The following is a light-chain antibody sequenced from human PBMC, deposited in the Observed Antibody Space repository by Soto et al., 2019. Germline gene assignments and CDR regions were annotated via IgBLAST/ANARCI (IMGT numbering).Light chain of an antibody. Sequence: DIQMTQSPSSVSASVGDRVTITCRASQAIDSWLAWYQQKPGEAPKLLIFTGSLLHSGVPPRFSGSGSGTDFTLTISSLQTEDFATYYCQQSYSSKWTFGQGTKVEIK. J-gene: IGKJ1*01. CDR3: QQSYSSKWT. CDR2: TGS. CDR1: QAIDSW. V-gene: IGKV1-12*01.